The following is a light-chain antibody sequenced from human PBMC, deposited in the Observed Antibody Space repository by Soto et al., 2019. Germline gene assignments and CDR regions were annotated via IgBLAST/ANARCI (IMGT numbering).Light chain of an antibody. CDR1: SSNIGNNY. CDR2: ENN. Sequence: QSVLTQPPSVSAAPGQKVTISCSGSSSNIGNNYVSWYQQFPGTAPKLLIYENNKRPSGIPDRFSGSKSGTSATLGITGLQTGDEANYYCGTWDSSLSVVFGGGTKLTVL. CDR3: GTWDSSLSVV. V-gene: IGLV1-51*02. J-gene: IGLJ3*02.